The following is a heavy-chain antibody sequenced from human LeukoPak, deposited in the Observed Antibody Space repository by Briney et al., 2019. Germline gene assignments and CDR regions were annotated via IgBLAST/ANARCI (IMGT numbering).Heavy chain of an antibody. J-gene: IGHJ4*02. CDR1: GFTFSSYA. CDR3: AKDRGLYYDFWSGYYEG. D-gene: IGHD3-3*01. CDR2: ISGSGGST. V-gene: IGHV3-23*01. Sequence: GSLRLSCAASGFTFSSYAMSWVRQAPGKGLEWVSAISGSGGSTYYADSVKGRFTISRDNSKNTLYLQMSSLRAEDTAVYYCAKDRGLYYDFWSGYYEGWGQGTLVTVSS.